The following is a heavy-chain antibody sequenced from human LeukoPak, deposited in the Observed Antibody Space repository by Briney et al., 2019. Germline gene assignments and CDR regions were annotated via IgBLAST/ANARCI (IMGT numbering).Heavy chain of an antibody. J-gene: IGHJ4*02. CDR3: ARISYDSSGYYPDY. V-gene: IGHV4-39*07. D-gene: IGHD3-22*01. CDR2: IYYSGST. Sequence: SETLSLTCTVSGGSISSSSYYWGWIRQPPGKGLEWIGSIYYSGSTYYNPSLKSRVTISVDTSKNQFSLKLSSVTAADTAVYYCARISYDSSGYYPDYWGQGTLVTVSS. CDR1: GGSISSSSYY.